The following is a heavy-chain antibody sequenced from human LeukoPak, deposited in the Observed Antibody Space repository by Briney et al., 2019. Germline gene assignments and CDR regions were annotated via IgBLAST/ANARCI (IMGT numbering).Heavy chain of an antibody. CDR1: GFSLSTSGVG. CDR2: IYWDDDK. V-gene: IGHV2-5*02. CDR3: AHRLGLWSREY. D-gene: IGHD3-10*01. J-gene: IGHJ4*02. Sequence: SGPTLVKPTQPLTLTCTFSGFSLSTSGVGVGWIRQPPGKALEWLALIYWDDDKRYSPSLKSRLTITKDTSKNQVVLTITNMDPVDTATYYCAHRLGLWSREYWDQGTLVTVSS.